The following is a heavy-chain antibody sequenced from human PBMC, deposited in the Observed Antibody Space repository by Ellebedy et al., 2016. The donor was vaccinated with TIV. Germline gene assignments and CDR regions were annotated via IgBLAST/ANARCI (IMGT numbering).Heavy chain of an antibody. Sequence: SLKISCAASGFKFGDYYMYWVRQAPGKGLEWVSGISKNSGSVGYADPVKGRFTIPRDNAKNSLYLQMNSLRGEDTALYYCAISYYGSGSPDYWGQGTLVTVSS. J-gene: IGHJ4*02. CDR2: ISKNSGSV. CDR3: AISYYGSGSPDY. CDR1: GFKFGDYY. V-gene: IGHV3-9*01. D-gene: IGHD3-10*01.